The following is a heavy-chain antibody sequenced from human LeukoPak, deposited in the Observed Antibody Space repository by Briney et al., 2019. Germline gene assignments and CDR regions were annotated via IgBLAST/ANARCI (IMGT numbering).Heavy chain of an antibody. CDR1: GGSIRSYF. CDR2: IWDTEIT. Sequence: PSETLSLTCTVSGGSIRSYFWSWLRQPPGKGLEWIGYIWDTEITDYNPSLKSRVPISLDTSKNHFSLKLRSVPAADTALYFCARGLVLATDDAFDIWGQGTLVTVSS. V-gene: IGHV4-59*01. D-gene: IGHD5-12*01. CDR3: ARGLVLATDDAFDI. J-gene: IGHJ3*02.